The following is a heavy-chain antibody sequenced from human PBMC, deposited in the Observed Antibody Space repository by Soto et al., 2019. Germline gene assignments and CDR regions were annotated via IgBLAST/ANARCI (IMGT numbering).Heavy chain of an antibody. Sequence: GASVKVSCKASGGTFSSYAISWVRQAPGQGLEWMGGIIPIFGTANYAQKFQGRVTITADESTSTAYMEPSSLRSEDTAVYYCAIRSSDIVAVEFDYWGQGTLVTVSS. CDR2: IIPIFGTA. CDR3: AIRSSDIVAVEFDY. D-gene: IGHD5-12*01. V-gene: IGHV1-69*13. CDR1: GGTFSSYA. J-gene: IGHJ4*02.